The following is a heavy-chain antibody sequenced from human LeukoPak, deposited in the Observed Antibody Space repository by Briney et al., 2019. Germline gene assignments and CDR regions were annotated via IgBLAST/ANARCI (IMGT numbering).Heavy chain of an antibody. Sequence: SVKVSCKASGGTFSSYAISWVRQAPGQGLEWMGRIIPIFGIANYAQKFQGRVTITADKSTSTAYMELSSLRSEDTAVYYCARNDYYDSSGYFYWGQGTLVTVSS. CDR3: ARNDYYDSSGYFY. D-gene: IGHD3-22*01. V-gene: IGHV1-69*04. J-gene: IGHJ4*02. CDR2: IIPIFGIA. CDR1: GGTFSSYA.